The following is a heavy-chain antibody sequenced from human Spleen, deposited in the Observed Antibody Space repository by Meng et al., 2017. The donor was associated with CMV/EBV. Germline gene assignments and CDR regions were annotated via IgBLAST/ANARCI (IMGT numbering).Heavy chain of an antibody. D-gene: IGHD1-26*01. CDR3: ARSWYSVEWYYFDY. J-gene: IGHJ4*02. CDR2: IFYSGST. V-gene: IGHV4-39*07. Sequence: GSLRLSCTVSGGSISSSSYYWGWIRQPPGKGLEWFGSIFYSGSTNYNPSLKSRVTISVDTSKNQFSLKLSPVTAADTAVYYCARSWYSVEWYYFDYWGQGTLVTVSS. CDR1: GGSISSSSYY.